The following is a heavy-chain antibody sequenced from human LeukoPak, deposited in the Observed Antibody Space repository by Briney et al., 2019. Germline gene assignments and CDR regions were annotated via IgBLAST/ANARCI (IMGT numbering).Heavy chain of an antibody. Sequence: GGSLKIPWKGSGYRFTSYLIGGVGQVPPKDLEWMGFVFPVDSDPRLRPASQGQVTISADKTISTAYLQWSSLKASDTAMYYRARRFAGTDVSYAFDIWGRGTMVTVSS. CDR2: VFPVDSDP. V-gene: IGHV5-51*01. CDR3: ARRFAGTDVSYAFDI. J-gene: IGHJ3*02. D-gene: IGHD6-13*01. CDR1: GYRFTSYL.